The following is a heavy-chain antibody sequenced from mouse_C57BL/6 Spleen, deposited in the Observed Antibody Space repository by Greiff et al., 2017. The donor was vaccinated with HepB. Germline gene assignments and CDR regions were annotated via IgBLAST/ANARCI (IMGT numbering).Heavy chain of an antibody. CDR3: ARHGNSYYFDY. D-gene: IGHD2-1*01. Sequence: VQLQQPGAELVRPGTSVKLSCKASGYTFTSYWMHWVKQRPGQGLEWIGVIDPSDSYTNYNQKFKGKATLTVDTSSSTAYMQLSSLTSEDSAVYYCARHGNSYYFDYWGQGTTLTVSS. CDR2: IDPSDSYT. V-gene: IGHV1-59*01. CDR1: GYTFTSYW. J-gene: IGHJ2*01.